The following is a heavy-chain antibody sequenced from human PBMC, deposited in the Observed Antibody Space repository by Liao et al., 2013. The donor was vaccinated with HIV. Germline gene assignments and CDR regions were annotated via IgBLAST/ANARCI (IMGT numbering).Heavy chain of an antibody. V-gene: IGHV4-39*07. CDR1: GASISSSSYY. Sequence: QLQLQEPGPGLVKPSETLSLTCTVSGASISSSSYYWGWIGSIYYTGSTYYNPSLKSRVTISVDTSKNQFSLKLSSLTAADTAIYYCARTDQYYDFWNGYENWFDPWGQGTLVTVSS. CDR2: IYYTGST. D-gene: IGHD3-3*01. CDR3: ARTDQYYDFWNGYENWFDP. J-gene: IGHJ5*02.